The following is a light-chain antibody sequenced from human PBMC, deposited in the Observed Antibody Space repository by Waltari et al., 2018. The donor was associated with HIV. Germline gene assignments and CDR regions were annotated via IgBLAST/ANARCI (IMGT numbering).Light chain of an antibody. CDR1: SSNIATNT. Sequence: QSVLTQPPSASGTPGQRVTIHCSGSSSNIATNTVNWYQQLPGTAPKLLIYTNNQRPSGVPARFSGSKSGTSASLAISGLQSDDDADYYCATWDDSLNGWVFGGGTRLTVL. J-gene: IGLJ3*02. CDR3: ATWDDSLNGWV. CDR2: TNN. V-gene: IGLV1-44*01.